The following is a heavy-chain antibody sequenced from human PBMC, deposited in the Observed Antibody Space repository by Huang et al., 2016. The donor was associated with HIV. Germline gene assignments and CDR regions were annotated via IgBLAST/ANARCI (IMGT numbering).Heavy chain of an antibody. Sequence: EIQLVESGGGLVKPGGSLRLSCTAFGFIFSDYTMNWVRQAPGKGPEGVSSISGSLNSIYYADSVKGRLTISRDYTKNSLYLRMDSLRVEDTGVYYCARAGGNYLAHGMDVWGQGTTVTVSS. J-gene: IGHJ6*02. CDR2: ISGSLNSI. D-gene: IGHD1-1*01. CDR3: ARAGGNYLAHGMDV. CDR1: GFIFSDYT. V-gene: IGHV3-21*02.